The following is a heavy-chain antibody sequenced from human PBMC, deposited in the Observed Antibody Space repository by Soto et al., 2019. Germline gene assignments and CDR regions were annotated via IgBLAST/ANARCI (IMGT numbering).Heavy chain of an antibody. CDR2: IYWDVSK. J-gene: IGHJ4*02. D-gene: IGHD4-17*01. CDR1: GFSLSTSGVG. CDR3: AHKGYGDYPIVY. Sequence: SGPTLVNPTQTLTLTCTFSGFSLSTSGVGVGWIRQPPGKALEWLAVIYWDVSKHYSPSLESRLTITKVTSKNQVVFTMTNMDPVDTATYYCAHKGYGDYPIVYWGQGTLVTVSS. V-gene: IGHV2-5*02.